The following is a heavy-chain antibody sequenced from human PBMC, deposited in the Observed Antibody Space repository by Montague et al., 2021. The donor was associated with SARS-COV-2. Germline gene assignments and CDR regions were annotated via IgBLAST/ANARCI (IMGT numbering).Heavy chain of an antibody. J-gene: IGHJ6*02. V-gene: IGHV3-48*03. CDR2: ISSSGSTI. Sequence: SLRLSCAASGFTFSSYEMNWVRQAPGKGLEWVSYISSSGSTIYYADSVKGRFTISRDNAKNSLYLQMNSLRAEDTAVYYCARVLVVTYYGMDVWGQGTTVPVPS. CDR1: GFTFSSYE. CDR3: ARVLVVTYYGMDV. D-gene: IGHD3-22*01.